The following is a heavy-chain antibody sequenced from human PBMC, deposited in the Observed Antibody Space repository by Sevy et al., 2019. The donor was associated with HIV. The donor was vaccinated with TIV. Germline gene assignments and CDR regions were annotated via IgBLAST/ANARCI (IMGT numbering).Heavy chain of an antibody. CDR2: MSPNTGAT. Sequence: ASVKVSCAAFGSTFTTYDINWVRQAPGQGLEWMGWMSPNTGATGFALKFQGGVTLTRNKSMTTAYMELSSLTYEDTAIYYCARGGNGDFWSYEYYYYGMDVWGQGTTVTVSS. D-gene: IGHD3-3*01. J-gene: IGHJ6*02. CDR1: GSTFTTYD. CDR3: ARGGNGDFWSYEYYYYGMDV. V-gene: IGHV1-8*01.